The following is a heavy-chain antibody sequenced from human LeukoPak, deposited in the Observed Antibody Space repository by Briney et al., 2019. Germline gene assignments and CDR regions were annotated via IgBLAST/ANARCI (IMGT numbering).Heavy chain of an antibody. Sequence: PGGSLRLSCAASGFTFNNYVMTWVRQAPGKGLEWASVISGSGTTTYYADSVKGRFTISRDNSKNTLYLQMNSLRAEDTAVYYCCGSTYYYYYGMDVWGQGTTVTVSS. CDR1: GFTFNNYV. D-gene: IGHD2-2*01. J-gene: IGHJ6*02. CDR3: CGSTYYYYYGMDV. V-gene: IGHV3-23*01. CDR2: ISGSGTTT.